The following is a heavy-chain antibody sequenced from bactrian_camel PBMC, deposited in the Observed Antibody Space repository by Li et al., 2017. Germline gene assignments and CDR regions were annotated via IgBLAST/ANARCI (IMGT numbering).Heavy chain of an antibody. V-gene: IGHV3S53*01. J-gene: IGHJ4*01. Sequence: QVQLVESGGGSVQAGGSLRLSCTASGIAFEASDMGWYRHTPGNECELVSTITAAGTSNYADAVKGRFTISQDIAKNTVYLQMDSLKPEDTGMYFCAADWAPGENWVKAALSNPNIFNYWGQGTQVTVS. CDR1: GIAFEASD. CDR3: AADWAPGENWVKAALSNPNIFNY. D-gene: IGHD3*01. CDR2: ITAAGTS.